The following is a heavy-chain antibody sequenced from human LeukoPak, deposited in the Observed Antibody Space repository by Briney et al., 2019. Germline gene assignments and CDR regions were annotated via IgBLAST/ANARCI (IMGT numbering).Heavy chain of an antibody. CDR2: TYYRSKWYN. D-gene: IGHD6-19*01. J-gene: IGHJ4*02. Sequence: SQTLSLTCAISGDSVSSTSSTWIWIRQSPSRGLEWLGRTYYRSKWYNDYAVSMQGRLSVSPDTSKNQFSLQLNSVTPEDTGLYYCARAPHGSGCDYWGQGTLVTVSS. CDR3: ARAPHGSGCDY. V-gene: IGHV6-1*01. CDR1: GDSVSSTSST.